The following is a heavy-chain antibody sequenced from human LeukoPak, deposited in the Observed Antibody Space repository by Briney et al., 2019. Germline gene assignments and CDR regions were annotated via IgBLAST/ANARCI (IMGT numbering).Heavy chain of an antibody. D-gene: IGHD2-15*01. V-gene: IGHV3-30-3*01. CDR2: ISYDGSNK. CDR3: ARDGVVVAASLY. J-gene: IGHJ4*02. Sequence: GGSLRLSCAASGFTFSSYAMHWVRQAPGKGLEWVAVISYDGSNKYYADSVKGRFTISRDNSKNTLYLQMNSLRAEDTAVYYCARDGVVVAASLYWGQGTLVTVSS. CDR1: GFTFSSYA.